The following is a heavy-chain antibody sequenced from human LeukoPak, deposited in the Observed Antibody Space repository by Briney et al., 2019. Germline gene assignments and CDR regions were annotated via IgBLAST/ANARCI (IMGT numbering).Heavy chain of an antibody. V-gene: IGHV1-8*01. J-gene: IGHJ6*03. Sequence: GASVKVSCKASGYTFTSYDINWVRQATGQGLEWMGWMNPNSGNTGYAQKFQGRVTMTRNTSISTAYMELSSLRPGDTAVYYCARVGIAAAGRFYYYYYMDVWGKGTTVTISS. D-gene: IGHD6-13*01. CDR2: MNPNSGNT. CDR1: GYTFTSYD. CDR3: ARVGIAAAGRFYYYYYMDV.